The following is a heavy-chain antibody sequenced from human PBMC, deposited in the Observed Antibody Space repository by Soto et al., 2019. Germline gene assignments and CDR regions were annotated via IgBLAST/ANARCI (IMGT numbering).Heavy chain of an antibody. V-gene: IGHV4-30-4*01. D-gene: IGHD3-22*01. CDR2: IYYSGST. CDR3: TTSYDSSGFDY. J-gene: IGHJ4*02. CDR1: GGSISSGDYY. Sequence: SETLSLTCTVSGGSISSGDYYWSWIRQPPGKGLEWIGYIYYSGSTYYNPSLKSRVTISVDTSKNQFSLKLSSVTAADTAVYYCTTSYDSSGFDYWGQGTLVTVSS.